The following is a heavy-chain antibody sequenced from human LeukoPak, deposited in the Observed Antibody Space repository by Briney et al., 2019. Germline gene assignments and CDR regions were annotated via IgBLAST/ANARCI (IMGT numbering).Heavy chain of an antibody. J-gene: IGHJ4*02. CDR2: ISAYNGNT. CDR1: GYTFSSYG. V-gene: IGHV1-18*01. Sequence: ASVKVSCKASGYTFSSYGISWVRQAPGQGLEWMGWISAYNGNTNYAQKLQSRVTMTTDTSTSTAYMELRSLRSDDTAMYYCAREVSPANFEYWGQGTLVTVSS. CDR3: AREVSPANFEY.